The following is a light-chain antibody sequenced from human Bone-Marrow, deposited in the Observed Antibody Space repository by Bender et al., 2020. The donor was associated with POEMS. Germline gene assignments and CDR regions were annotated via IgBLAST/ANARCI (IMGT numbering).Light chain of an antibody. CDR2: DVN. CDR1: SSDVGGYNY. J-gene: IGLJ2*01. Sequence: QSALTQPRSVSGSPGQSVTISCTGTSSDVGGYNYVSWYQQHPGKAPKLMIYDVNKRPSGVPIRFSGSKSGNTASLTISGLQGEDEADYYCCSYAGSYTWVLGGGTKLTVL. V-gene: IGLV2-11*01. CDR3: CSYAGSYTWV.